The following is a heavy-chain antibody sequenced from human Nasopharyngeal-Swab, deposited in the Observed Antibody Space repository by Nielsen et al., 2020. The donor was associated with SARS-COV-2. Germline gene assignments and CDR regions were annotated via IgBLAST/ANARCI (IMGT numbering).Heavy chain of an antibody. CDR1: GFTFSNAW. CDR3: TRGGLYGMDV. Sequence: GESLKISCAASGFTFSNAWMSWVRQAPGKGLEWVGRIKSKTDGGTTDYAAPVKGRFTISRDDSKNTLYLQMNSLKTEDTAVYYYTRGGLYGMDVWGQGTTVTVSS. J-gene: IGHJ6*02. V-gene: IGHV3-15*01. CDR2: IKSKTDGGTT. D-gene: IGHD3-16*01.